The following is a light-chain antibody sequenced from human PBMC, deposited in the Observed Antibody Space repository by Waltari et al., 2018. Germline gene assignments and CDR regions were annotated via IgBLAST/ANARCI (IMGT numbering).Light chain of an antibody. V-gene: IGLV3-21*04. CDR1: NIGSYS. CDR3: QVWHAALDPGV. Sequence: SYVLTQPPSVSVAPGETARITCGGDNIGSYSVHWYQQTPGQAPVLVIRYDSDRPSGIPERFSGSNSANTATLTISRVEAGDEANYYCQVWHAALDPGVFGTGTEVTV. CDR2: YDS. J-gene: IGLJ1*01.